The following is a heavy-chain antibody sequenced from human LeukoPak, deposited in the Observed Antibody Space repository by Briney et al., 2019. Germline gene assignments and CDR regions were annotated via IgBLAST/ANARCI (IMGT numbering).Heavy chain of an antibody. D-gene: IGHD2-2*01. CDR2: ISSSGSTI. Sequence: GGSLRLSCAASGFTFSDYYMSWIRQAPGKGLEWVSYISSSGSTIYYADSVKGRFTISRDNAKNSLYLQMNSLRAEDTAVYYCAREFLYQPHAFDIWGQGTMVTVSS. CDR3: AREFLYQPHAFDI. CDR1: GFTFSDYY. J-gene: IGHJ3*02. V-gene: IGHV3-11*04.